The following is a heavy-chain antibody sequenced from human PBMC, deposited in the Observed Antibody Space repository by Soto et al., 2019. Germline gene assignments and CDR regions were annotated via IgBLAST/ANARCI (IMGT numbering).Heavy chain of an antibody. CDR3: ARHSSSWYEGWFDP. CDR2: MNPNSGNT. J-gene: IGHJ5*02. Sequence: QVQLVQSGAEVKKPGASVKVSCKASGYTFTSYDINWVRQATGQGLEWMGWMNPNSGNTGYAQKFQGRVTMTRNTSISTAYMELSSLRSEDTAVYYWARHSSSWYEGWFDPWGQGTLVTVSS. V-gene: IGHV1-8*01. CDR1: GYTFTSYD. D-gene: IGHD6-13*01.